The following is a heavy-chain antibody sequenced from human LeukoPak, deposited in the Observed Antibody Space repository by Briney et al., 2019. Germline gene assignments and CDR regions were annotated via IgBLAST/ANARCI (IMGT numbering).Heavy chain of an antibody. J-gene: IGHJ4*02. CDR3: VSYYETY. Sequence: GGSLRLSCAASGNYWMHWVRQAPGKGLVWVSHINSDGSWTSYADSVKGRFTISKDNAKNTVYLQMNSLRAEDTAVYYCVSYYETYWGRGTLVTVSS. CDR2: INSDGSWT. CDR1: GNYW. D-gene: IGHD3-22*01. V-gene: IGHV3-74*01.